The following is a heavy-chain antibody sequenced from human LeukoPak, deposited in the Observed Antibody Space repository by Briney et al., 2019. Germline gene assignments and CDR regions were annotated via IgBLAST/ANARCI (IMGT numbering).Heavy chain of an antibody. CDR1: GGSISSYY. CDR3: ARLVVGATFDY. V-gene: IGHV4-59*04. CDR2: IYYSGST. Sequence: SETLSLTCTVSGGSISSYYWSWIRQPPGKGLEWIGYIYYSGSTYYNPSLKSRVTISVDTSKNQFSLRLSSVTAADTAVYYCARLVVGATFDYWGQGTLVTVSS. J-gene: IGHJ4*02. D-gene: IGHD1-26*01.